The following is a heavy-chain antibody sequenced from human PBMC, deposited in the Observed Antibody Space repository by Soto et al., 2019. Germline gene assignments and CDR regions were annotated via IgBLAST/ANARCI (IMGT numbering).Heavy chain of an antibody. J-gene: IGHJ4*02. CDR2: INAGNGNT. CDR1: GYTFISYA. V-gene: IGHV1-3*01. D-gene: IGHD5-18*01. Sequence: QVQLVQSGAEVKKPGASVKVACKASGYTFISYAMNCVRQAPGQRLEWMGWINAGNGNTKYSQKCQGRVTITRDTSASTGYMELSSLRSEDTAVYYCARDPGYSYGYNWGQGTLVTVSS. CDR3: ARDPGYSYGYN.